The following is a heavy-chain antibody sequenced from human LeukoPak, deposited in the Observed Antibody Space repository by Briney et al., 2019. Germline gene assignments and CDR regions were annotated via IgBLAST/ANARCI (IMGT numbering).Heavy chain of an antibody. CDR1: GGSISSSSYY. V-gene: IGHV4-39*07. CDR3: ARGIKGYDSSGYYYVLFDP. J-gene: IGHJ5*02. Sequence: SETLSLTCTVSGGSISSSSYYWGWIRQPPGKGLEWIGSIYYSGSTYYNPSLKSRVTKSVDTSKNQFSLKLSSVTAADTAVYYCARGIKGYDSSGYYYVLFDPWGQGTLVTVSS. CDR2: IYYSGST. D-gene: IGHD3-22*01.